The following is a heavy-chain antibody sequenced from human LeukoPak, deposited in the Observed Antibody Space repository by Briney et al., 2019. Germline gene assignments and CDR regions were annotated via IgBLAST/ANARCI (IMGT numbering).Heavy chain of an antibody. CDR2: IYYSGST. J-gene: IGHJ4*02. Sequence: GSLRLSCAASGFTFSSYWMSWIRQPPGKGLEWIEYIYYSGSTNYNPSLKSRVTISVDTSKNQFSLKLSSVTAADTAVYYCARDRPSSGQDYWGQGTLVTVSS. V-gene: IGHV4-59*01. D-gene: IGHD6-19*01. CDR3: ARDRPSSGQDY. CDR1: GFTFSSYW.